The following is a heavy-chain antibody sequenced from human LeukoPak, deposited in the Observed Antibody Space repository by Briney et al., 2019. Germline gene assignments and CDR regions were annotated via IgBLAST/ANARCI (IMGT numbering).Heavy chain of an antibody. D-gene: IGHD6-13*01. CDR3: ARHPYSSSWPPDYFGMDV. V-gene: IGHV5-51*01. CDR2: VYPGDSHT. CDR1: GYSFTSHW. Sequence: KSGESLKISCQASGYSFTSHWIAWVRQMPGEGLEWMGVVYPGDSHTIYSPSFQGQVTISADKDISTASLQLSNLKASDTATYYCARHPYSSSWPPDYFGMDVWGLGTTVTVSS. J-gene: IGHJ6*02.